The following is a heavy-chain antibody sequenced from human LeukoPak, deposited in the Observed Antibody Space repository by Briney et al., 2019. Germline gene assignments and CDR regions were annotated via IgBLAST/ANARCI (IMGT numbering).Heavy chain of an antibody. CDR3: ARAAAAPLLFDP. D-gene: IGHD6-13*01. J-gene: IGHJ5*02. CDR1: GGTFSSYA. V-gene: IGHV1-18*01. Sequence: AALVKVSCKASGGTFSSYAISWVRQAPGQGLEWMGWISAYNGNTNYAQKLQGRVTMTTDTSTSTAYMELRSLRSDDTAVYYCARAAAAPLLFDPWGQGTLVTVSS. CDR2: ISAYNGNT.